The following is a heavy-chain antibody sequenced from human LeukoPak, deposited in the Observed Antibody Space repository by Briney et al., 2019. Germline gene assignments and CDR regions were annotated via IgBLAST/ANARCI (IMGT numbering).Heavy chain of an antibody. CDR1: GGSFSGYY. Sequence: PSETLSLTCAVYGGSFSGYYWSWIRQPPGKGLEWIGEINHSGSTNYNPSLKSRVTISVDTSKNQFSLKLSSVTAADTAVYYCARPLGYSYGYGYWGQGTLVTVSP. CDR2: INHSGST. J-gene: IGHJ4*02. D-gene: IGHD5-18*01. V-gene: IGHV4-34*01. CDR3: ARPLGYSYGYGY.